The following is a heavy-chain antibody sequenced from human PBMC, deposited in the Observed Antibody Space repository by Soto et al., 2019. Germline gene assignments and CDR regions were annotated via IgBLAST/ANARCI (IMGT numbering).Heavy chain of an antibody. CDR1: GFTFRNYW. CDR3: ARVSGSPYYYGMDV. Sequence: PGGSLRLSCAASGFTFRNYWMHWVRQAPGKGLEWVSSISSSSSYIYYADSVKGRFTISRDNAKNSLYLQMNSLRAEDTAVYYCARVSGSPYYYGMDVWGQGTTVTVSS. CDR2: ISSSSSYI. J-gene: IGHJ6*02. D-gene: IGHD3-10*01. V-gene: IGHV3-21*01.